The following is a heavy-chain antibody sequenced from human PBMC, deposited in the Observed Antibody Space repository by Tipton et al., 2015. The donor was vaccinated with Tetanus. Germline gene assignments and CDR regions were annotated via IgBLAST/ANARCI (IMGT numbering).Heavy chain of an antibody. V-gene: IGHV4-31*03. CDR2: IYYSGST. CDR3: ARDQGGGRVARLNWFGP. Sequence: TLSLTCSVSGASISSGGYFWNWIRHRPGKGLEWIGYIYYSGSTFYNPSLKSRVIISVDTSNNQFSLRLSSVTAADTAVYYCARDQGGGRVARLNWFGPWGQGTLVTVSS. CDR1: GASISSGGYF. D-gene: IGHD3-16*01. J-gene: IGHJ5*02.